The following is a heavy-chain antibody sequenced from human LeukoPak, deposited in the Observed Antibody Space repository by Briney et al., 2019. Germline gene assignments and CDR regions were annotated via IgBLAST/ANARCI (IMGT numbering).Heavy chain of an antibody. CDR1: GYTFTSYG. CDR3: ARDRKMFYYDSSGSIDY. CDR2: ISAYNVNT. J-gene: IGHJ4*02. D-gene: IGHD3-22*01. V-gene: IGHV1-18*01. Sequence: GASVKVSCKASGYTFTSYGISWVRQAPGQGLEWMGWISAYNVNTNYAQKFQGRVTLTTDTSTNTAYMELRSLRSDDTAMYYCARDRKMFYYDSSGSIDYWGQGTLVTVSS.